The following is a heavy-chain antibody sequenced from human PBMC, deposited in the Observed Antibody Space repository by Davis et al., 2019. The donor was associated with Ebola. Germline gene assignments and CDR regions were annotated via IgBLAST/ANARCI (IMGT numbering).Heavy chain of an antibody. CDR1: GGTFSSYA. CDR3: ARDGRFRDRSWFDP. J-gene: IGHJ5*02. D-gene: IGHD3-10*01. CDR2: IIPIFGTA. Sequence: AASVKVSCKASGGTFSSYAISWVRQAPGQGLEWMGGIIPIFGTANYAQKFQGRVTITPDKSTSTAYMELSSLRSEDTAVYYCARDGRFRDRSWFDPWGQGTLVTVSS. V-gene: IGHV1-69*06.